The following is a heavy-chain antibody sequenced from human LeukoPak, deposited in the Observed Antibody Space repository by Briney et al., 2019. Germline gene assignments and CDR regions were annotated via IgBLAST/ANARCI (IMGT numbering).Heavy chain of an antibody. Sequence: SGGSLGLSCAASGFSVSSNFMSWVRQTPGKGLEWVSVIYSDGTTYYEDSVKGRFTVSRDKSKNTLSLQMNSLRAEDTAVYYCARGDVVPHGYWGQGTLVTVSS. V-gene: IGHV3-53*01. CDR1: GFSVSSNF. CDR3: ARGDVVPHGY. D-gene: IGHD2-15*01. J-gene: IGHJ4*02. CDR2: IYSDGTT.